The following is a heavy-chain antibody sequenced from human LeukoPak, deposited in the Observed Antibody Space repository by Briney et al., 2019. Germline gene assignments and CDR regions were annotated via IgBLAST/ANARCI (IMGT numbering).Heavy chain of an antibody. CDR1: GFTFSSYW. J-gene: IGHJ4*02. CDR2: INQDGREK. CDR3: TRDRRGVMLY. D-gene: IGHD3-16*01. V-gene: IGHV3-7*01. Sequence: PGGSLRLSCAVSGFTFSSYWMSWVRQAPGKGLEWVANINQDGREKFYVDSVKGRFTISRDNAKNSLYLQMNSLRAEDTGVYYCTRDRRGVMLYWGQGTLVTVPS.